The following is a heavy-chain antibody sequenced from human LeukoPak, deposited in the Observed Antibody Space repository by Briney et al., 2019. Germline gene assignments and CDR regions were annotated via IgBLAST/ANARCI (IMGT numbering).Heavy chain of an antibody. Sequence: PGGSLRLSCAASGFTFSSYAMSWVRQAPGKGLEWVSAISGSGGSTYYADSVKGRFTISRDNYTNTLYLQMNSLRAEDTAVYYCAKVGLISSYYFDYWGQGTLVTVSS. CDR1: GFTFSSYA. CDR2: ISGSGGST. D-gene: IGHD3/OR15-3a*01. CDR3: AKVGLISSYYFDY. J-gene: IGHJ4*02. V-gene: IGHV3-23*01.